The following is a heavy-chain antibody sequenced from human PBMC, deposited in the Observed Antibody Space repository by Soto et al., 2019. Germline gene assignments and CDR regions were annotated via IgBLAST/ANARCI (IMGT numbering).Heavy chain of an antibody. J-gene: IGHJ3*02. V-gene: IGHV3-11*01. CDR2: ISSSGSTI. Sequence: GGSLRLSCAASGFTFSDYYMSWIRQAPGKGLEWVSYISSSGSTIYYADSVKGRFTISRDNAKNSLYLQRNSLRAEDTAVYYCARDRRIAAAPDAFDIWGQGTMVTVSS. D-gene: IGHD6-13*01. CDR3: ARDRRIAAAPDAFDI. CDR1: GFTFSDYY.